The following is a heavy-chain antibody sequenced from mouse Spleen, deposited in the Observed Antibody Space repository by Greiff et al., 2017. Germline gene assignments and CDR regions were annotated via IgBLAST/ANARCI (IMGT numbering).Heavy chain of an antibody. D-gene: IGHD4-1*01. Sequence: EVHLVESEGGLVQPGSSMKLSCTASGFTFSDYYMAWVRQAPEKGLEWVANINYDGSSTYYLDSLKSRFIISRDNAKNILYLQMSSLKSEDTATYYCARDRTGYFDYWGQGTTLTVSS. CDR1: GFTFSDYY. CDR3: ARDRTGYFDY. CDR2: INYDGSST. V-gene: IGHV5-16*01. J-gene: IGHJ2*01.